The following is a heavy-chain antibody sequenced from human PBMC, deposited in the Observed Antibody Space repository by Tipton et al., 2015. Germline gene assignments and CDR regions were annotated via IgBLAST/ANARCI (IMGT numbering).Heavy chain of an antibody. V-gene: IGHV4-34*01. Sequence: TLSLTCSVSGGSISTYYWSWIRQAPGKGLEWVGEIRHSGIAVHNPSLESRLTISVDTSKNQLSLKLRSVTAADTAMYYCARGLDWLSRGYYYALDVWGQGTTVAVSS. CDR3: ARGLDWLSRGYYYALDV. D-gene: IGHD3/OR15-3a*01. CDR1: GGSISTYY. J-gene: IGHJ6*02. CDR2: IRHSGIA.